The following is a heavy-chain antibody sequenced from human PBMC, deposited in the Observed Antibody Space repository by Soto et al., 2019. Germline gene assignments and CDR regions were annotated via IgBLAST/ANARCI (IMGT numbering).Heavy chain of an antibody. D-gene: IGHD6-25*01. J-gene: IGHJ6*02. CDR2: ISYDVIDK. V-gene: IGHV3-30*18. CDR1: GFTFTGRA. Sequence: GGSLRLSCAACGFTFTGRAVHWVRQTPGMGLDWVAVISYDVIDKKYASYVNGRFTVSRDNVKNTVSLQMNRLRPEDTAVYYCAKDRGYQRPDHYFHYDLDVWGQGTTVTVSS. CDR3: AKDRGYQRPDHYFHYDLDV.